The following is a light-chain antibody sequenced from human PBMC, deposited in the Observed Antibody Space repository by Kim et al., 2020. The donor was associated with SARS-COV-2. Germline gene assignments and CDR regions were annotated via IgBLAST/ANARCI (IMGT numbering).Light chain of an antibody. CDR2: KAS. J-gene: IGKJ1*01. Sequence: DIHMTQSPSTLSASIGETVTITCRASESISRWLAWYQQKPGKAPKLLIQKASILQSGVPSRFSGRGSATEFTLTISSLQTDDFATYFCQEHYSYYPAFGQGTKVDIK. CDR3: QEHYSYYPA. V-gene: IGKV1-5*03. CDR1: ESISRW.